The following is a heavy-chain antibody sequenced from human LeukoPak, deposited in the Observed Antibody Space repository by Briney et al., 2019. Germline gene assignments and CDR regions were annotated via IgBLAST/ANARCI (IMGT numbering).Heavy chain of an antibody. J-gene: IGHJ4*02. Sequence: GGSLTLSCAASGFTFRNFGMHWVRQAPGKGLEWVAFIRFVGRDEYYVDSLKGRFTISRDNSKNTVYLQMNSLTSEDTALYYCAKDKSQVGVDSASTLVDHWGQGTLVIVSS. CDR1: GFTFRNFG. V-gene: IGHV3-30*02. CDR3: AKDKSQVGVDSASTLVDH. D-gene: IGHD2-8*02. CDR2: IRFVGRDE.